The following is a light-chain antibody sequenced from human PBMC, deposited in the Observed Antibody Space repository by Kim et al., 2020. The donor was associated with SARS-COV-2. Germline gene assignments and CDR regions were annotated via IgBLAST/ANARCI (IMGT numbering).Light chain of an antibody. J-gene: IGLJ2*01. CDR1: SLRSYY. CDR3: NSRDNNDNLV. V-gene: IGLV3-19*01. CDR2: GKN. Sequence: SSELTQDPAVPAALGQTVRITCQGDSLRSYYATWYQQKPGQAPILVIYGKNNRPSGIPDRFSGSISGNTASLTITGTQAGDEADYYCNSRDNNDNLVFGVGTQLTVL.